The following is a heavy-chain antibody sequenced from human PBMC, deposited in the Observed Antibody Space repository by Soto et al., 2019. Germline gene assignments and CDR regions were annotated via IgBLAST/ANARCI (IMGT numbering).Heavy chain of an antibody. D-gene: IGHD6-25*01. J-gene: IGHJ6*02. CDR3: ARDRMQRHYYYYCMDV. V-gene: IGHV1-69*01. Sequence: QVQLVQSGAEVKKPGSSVKVSCKASGGTFSSYAISWVRQAPGQGLEWMGGIIPIFGTANYAQKFQGRVTITADESTSTAYMELSSLSSEDTAVYYCARDRMQRHYYYYCMDVWGQGTTVTVSS. CDR2: IIPIFGTA. CDR1: GGTFSSYA.